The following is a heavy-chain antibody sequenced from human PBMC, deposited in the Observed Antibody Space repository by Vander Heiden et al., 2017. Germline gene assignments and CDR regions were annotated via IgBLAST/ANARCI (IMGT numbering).Heavy chain of an antibody. CDR3: ARHTEYSTSPEGRWFDP. J-gene: IGHJ5*02. V-gene: IGHV4-39*01. CDR1: GGSISGSAYY. CDR2: IYYSGST. Sequence: QLQLQASGPGLVKPSETLSLTCSVSGGSISGSAYYWGWIRQPPGKGLEWIGSIYYSGSTYNNPSLKSRVTISVDTSKNQYSLKVRSVTAADTAVYYCARHTEYSTSPEGRWFDPWGQGTLVTVSS. D-gene: IGHD6-6*01.